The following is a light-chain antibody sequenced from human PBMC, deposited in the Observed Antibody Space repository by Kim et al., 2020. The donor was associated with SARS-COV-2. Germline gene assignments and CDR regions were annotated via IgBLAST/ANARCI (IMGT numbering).Light chain of an antibody. J-gene: IGLJ2*01. CDR2: QDN. CDR3: QAWDSSTVV. V-gene: IGLV3-1*01. CDR1: KLENKY. Sequence: ASPQQAASISYSGNKLENKYACWYQQKPGQSPVLIIYQDNKRPSGIPGRFSGSNSENAATLTISGTQTMDEADYYCQAWDSSTVVFGGGTQLTVL.